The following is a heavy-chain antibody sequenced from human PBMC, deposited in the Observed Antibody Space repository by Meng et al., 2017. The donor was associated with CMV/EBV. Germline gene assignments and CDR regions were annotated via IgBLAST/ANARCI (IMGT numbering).Heavy chain of an antibody. CDR3: ARDRGGWELLYFDY. D-gene: IGHD1-26*01. CDR2: ISAYNGNT. V-gene: IGHV1-18*01. CDR1: GYTFTSYG. Sequence: ASLKVSCKASGYTFTSYGITWVRQAPGQGLEWMGWISAYNGNTNYAQKLQGRVTMTTDTATSTAYMELKSLRSDDTAVYYCARDRGGWELLYFDYWGQGTLVTVSS. J-gene: IGHJ4*02.